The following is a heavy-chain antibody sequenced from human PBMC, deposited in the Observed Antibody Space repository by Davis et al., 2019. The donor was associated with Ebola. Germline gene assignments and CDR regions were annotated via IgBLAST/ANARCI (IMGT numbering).Heavy chain of an antibody. Sequence: AASVKVSCKASGYTFTNYYMHWVRQAPGQGLEWMGRIIPILGIANYAQKFQGRVTITADKSTSTAYMELSSLRSEDTAVYYCTIGGTTGGYDYWGQGTLVTVSS. D-gene: IGHD1-14*01. CDR2: IIPILGIA. CDR3: TIGGTTGGYDY. J-gene: IGHJ4*02. CDR1: GYTFTNYY. V-gene: IGHV1-69*04.